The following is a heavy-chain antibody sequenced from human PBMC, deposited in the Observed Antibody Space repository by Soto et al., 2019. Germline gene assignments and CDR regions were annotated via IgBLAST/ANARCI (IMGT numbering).Heavy chain of an antibody. D-gene: IGHD3-22*01. Sequence: TMSLTCAVSGGSISSGGYSWSWIRQPPGKGLEWIGYIYHSGSTYYNPSLKSRVTISVDRSKNQFSLKLSSVTAADTAVYYCARVNYDDSSGYYYFDYWGHGNLGPVSS. CDR2: IYHSGST. CDR3: ARVNYDDSSGYYYFDY. CDR1: GGSISSGGYS. J-gene: IGHJ4*01. V-gene: IGHV4-30-2*01.